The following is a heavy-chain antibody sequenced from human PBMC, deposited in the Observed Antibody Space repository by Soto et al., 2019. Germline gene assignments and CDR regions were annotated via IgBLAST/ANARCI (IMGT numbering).Heavy chain of an antibody. V-gene: IGHV4-4*02. CDR3: ARSSGWTLTDY. CDR1: GGSISSSNW. D-gene: IGHD6-19*01. J-gene: IGHJ4*02. CDR2: IYHSGST. Sequence: QVQLQESGPGLVKPSGTLSLTCAVSGGSISSSNWWSWVRQPPGKGLEWIGEIYHSGSTNYNPSLKRRVTISVDKSKNQRSSKLCSVTAADTAVYYCARSSGWTLTDYWGQGTLVTVSS.